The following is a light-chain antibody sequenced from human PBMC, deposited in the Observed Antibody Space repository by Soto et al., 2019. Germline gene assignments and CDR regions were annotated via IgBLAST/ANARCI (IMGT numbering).Light chain of an antibody. CDR2: GNS. V-gene: IGLV1-40*01. CDR1: SSNIGAGYD. J-gene: IGLJ2*01. CDR3: QSYDSGRSDYVV. Sequence: QSVLTQPPSVSGAPGQRVTISCTGSSSNIGAGYDVHWYQQLPGTAPKLLIYGNSNRPSGVPDRFSGSKSGTSASLAITGLQAEDEADYYCQSYDSGRSDYVVFGGGTKLTVL.